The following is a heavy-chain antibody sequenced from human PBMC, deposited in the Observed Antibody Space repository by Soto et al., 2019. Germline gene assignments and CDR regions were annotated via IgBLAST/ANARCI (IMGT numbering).Heavy chain of an antibody. J-gene: IGHJ4*02. CDR2: ISYDGSNK. V-gene: IGHV3-30*18. CDR1: GFTFSSYG. Sequence: QVQLVESGGGVVQPGRSLRLSCAASGFTFSSYGMHWVRQAPGKGLEWVAVISYDGSNKYYADSVKGRFTISRDNSKNTLYRQMNSLRAEDTAVYYCAKDRGSGEGFAYWGQGTVVTVSS. D-gene: IGHD3-10*01. CDR3: AKDRGSGEGFAY.